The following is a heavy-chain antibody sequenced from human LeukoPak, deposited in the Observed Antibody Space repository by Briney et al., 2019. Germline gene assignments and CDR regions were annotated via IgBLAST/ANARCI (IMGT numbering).Heavy chain of an antibody. Sequence: ASVKVSCKASGYTFISYGISWVRQAPGQGLEWMGWISTYNGDTHYAQKLQGRVTMTTDTSTSTAYLELRSLRSDDTAVYYCAGDRAYGYSTVWDFDYWGQGTLVTVSS. CDR2: ISTYNGDT. CDR1: GYTFISYG. D-gene: IGHD6-19*01. J-gene: IGHJ4*02. V-gene: IGHV1-18*01. CDR3: AGDRAYGYSTVWDFDY.